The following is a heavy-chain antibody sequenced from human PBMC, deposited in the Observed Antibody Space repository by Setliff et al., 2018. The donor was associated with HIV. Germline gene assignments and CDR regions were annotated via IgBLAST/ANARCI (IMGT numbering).Heavy chain of an antibody. CDR1: GGSISSGDYY. J-gene: IGHJ6*02. D-gene: IGHD3-10*01. V-gene: IGHV4-61*02. Sequence: SETLSLTCTVSGGSISSGDYYWTWIRQPAGEGLQWIGRIHTSGNTNYNPSLESRVAISIDTSKNQLSLKLSSVTAADTAVYYCARDNSYYYGSGGHYYYAMDVWGQGTTVTVSS. CDR3: ARDNSYYYGSGGHYYYAMDV. CDR2: IHTSGNT.